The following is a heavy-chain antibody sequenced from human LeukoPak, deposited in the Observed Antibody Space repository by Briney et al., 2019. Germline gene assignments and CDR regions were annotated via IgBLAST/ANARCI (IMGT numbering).Heavy chain of an antibody. D-gene: IGHD3-10*01. V-gene: IGHV4-59*12. CDR1: GASIRNYY. Sequence: SETLSLTCTVSGASIRNYYWSWIRQSPGKGLEWIGYIYYSGSTNYNPSLKSRVTISVDASKNQFSLKLSSVTAADTAVYYCARGHYGSGSYYTIYFDYWGQGTLVTVSS. CDR2: IYYSGST. J-gene: IGHJ4*02. CDR3: ARGHYGSGSYYTIYFDY.